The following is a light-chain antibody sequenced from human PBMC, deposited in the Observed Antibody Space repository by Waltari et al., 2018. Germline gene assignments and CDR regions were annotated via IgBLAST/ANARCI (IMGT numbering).Light chain of an antibody. CDR3: CSFEDTWV. Sequence: QSALTQPHSVSGSAGQSVTISCTGTGSDYVSWYQQLPGKAPKLLIYDISKRPSGVPDRFSGSKSGTSASLTVSGLQVEDEADYYCCSFEDTWVFGGGTKLTVL. CDR1: GSDY. J-gene: IGLJ3*02. V-gene: IGLV2-11*01. CDR2: DIS.